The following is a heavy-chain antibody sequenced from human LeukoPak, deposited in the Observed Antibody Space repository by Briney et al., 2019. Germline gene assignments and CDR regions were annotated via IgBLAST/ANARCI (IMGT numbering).Heavy chain of an antibody. Sequence: PGESLKISCKGSGYSFTSYWIGWVRQATGQGLEWMGWMNPNSGNTGYAQKFQGRVTITRNTSISTAYMELSSLRSEDTAVYYCARGLPLNMVRGVKEQRPRLIYYYYYMDVWGKGTTVTVSS. D-gene: IGHD3-10*01. J-gene: IGHJ6*03. CDR3: ARGLPLNMVRGVKEQRPRLIYYYYYMDV. CDR2: MNPNSGNT. CDR1: GYSFTSYW. V-gene: IGHV1-8*03.